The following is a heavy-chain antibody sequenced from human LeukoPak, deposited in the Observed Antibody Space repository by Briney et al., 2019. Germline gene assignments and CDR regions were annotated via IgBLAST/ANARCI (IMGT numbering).Heavy chain of an antibody. CDR2: IKSKTDGGTT. CDR3: TGYCSGGTCDY. J-gene: IGHJ4*02. CDR1: GLTFSNAW. V-gene: IGHV3-15*01. Sequence: GGSLRLSCAASGLTFSNAWMSRVRQAPGKGLEWVGRIKSKTDGGTTDYAAPVKGRFTISRDDSKNTLYLQMNSLKPEDTAVYYCTGYCSGGTCDYWGQGTLVTVSS. D-gene: IGHD2-15*01.